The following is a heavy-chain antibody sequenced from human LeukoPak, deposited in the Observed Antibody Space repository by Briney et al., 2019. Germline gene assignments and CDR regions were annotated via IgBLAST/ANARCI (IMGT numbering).Heavy chain of an antibody. CDR2: INPNSGGT. V-gene: IGHV1-2*02. Sequence: GASVKVSCKTSGYTFTGYYMYWVRQAPGQGLEWMGWINPNSGGTNYAQKVQGRVTMTRDTSISTAYMELSRLRSDDTAVYYCARGYSSGWYYFDYWGQGTLVTVSS. J-gene: IGHJ4*02. D-gene: IGHD6-19*01. CDR1: GYTFTGYY. CDR3: ARGYSSGWYYFDY.